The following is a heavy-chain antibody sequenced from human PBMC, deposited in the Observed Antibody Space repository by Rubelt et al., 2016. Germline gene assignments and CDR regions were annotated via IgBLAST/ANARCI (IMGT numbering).Heavy chain of an antibody. V-gene: IGHV4-39*07. Sequence: SGTTDYNPSLKSRVTISVDTSKNQFSLKLSSVTAADTAVYYCARVGGSGWYTWGQGTLVTVSS. CDR3: ARVGGSGWYT. CDR2: SGTT. D-gene: IGHD6-19*01. J-gene: IGHJ5*02.